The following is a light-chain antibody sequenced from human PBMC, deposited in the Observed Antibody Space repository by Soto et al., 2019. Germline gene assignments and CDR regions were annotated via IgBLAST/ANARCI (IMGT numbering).Light chain of an antibody. CDR2: KSD. V-gene: IGLV1-47*01. CDR1: DSNIGSNS. Sequence: QSVLTQPPSASGTPGQRVSITCSGSDSNIGSNSVHWYQQVPGMAPKLLVYKSDQRPSRVPDRFSGSKSVTSASLAISGRRAEDEAEYYCATWDDGLSGVLFGGGTKVTVL. J-gene: IGLJ2*01. CDR3: ATWDDGLSGVL.